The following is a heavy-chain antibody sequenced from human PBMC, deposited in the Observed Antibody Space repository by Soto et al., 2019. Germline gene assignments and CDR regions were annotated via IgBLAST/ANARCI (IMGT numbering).Heavy chain of an antibody. Sequence: SETLSLTCTVSGGSISSSSYYWGWIRQPPGKGLEWIGSIYYSGSNYYNPSLKSRVTISVDTSKNQFSLKLSSVTAADTAVYYCARSRGSGVDYWGQGTLVTVSS. V-gene: IGHV4-39*01. D-gene: IGHD6-25*01. CDR3: ARSRGSGVDY. CDR2: IYYSGSN. J-gene: IGHJ4*02. CDR1: GGSISSSSYY.